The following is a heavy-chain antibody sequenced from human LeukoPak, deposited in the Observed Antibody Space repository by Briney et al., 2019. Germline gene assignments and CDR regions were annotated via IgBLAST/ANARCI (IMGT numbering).Heavy chain of an antibody. CDR2: IIPIFGIA. CDR3: ARDDTMVRGPTGY. CDR1: GGTFSSYA. V-gene: IGHV1-69*04. Sequence: ASVKVSYKASGGTFSSYAISWVRQAPGQGLEWMGRIIPIFGIANYAQKFQGRVTITADKSTSTAYMELSSLRSEDTAVYYCARDDTMVRGPTGYWGQGTLVTVSS. J-gene: IGHJ4*02. D-gene: IGHD3-10*01.